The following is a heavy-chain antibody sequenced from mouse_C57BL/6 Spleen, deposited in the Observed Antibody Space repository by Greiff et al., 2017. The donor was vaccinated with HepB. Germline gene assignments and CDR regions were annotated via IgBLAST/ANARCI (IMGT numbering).Heavy chain of an antibody. Sequence: QVQLKQPGAELVKPGASVKMSCKASGYTFTSYWITWVKQRPGQGLEWIGDIYPGSGSTNYNEKFKSKATLTVDTSSSTAYMQLSSLTSEDSAVYYCAIYYGNYDGFAYWGQGTLVTVSA. CDR3: AIYYGNYDGFAY. D-gene: IGHD2-1*01. CDR2: IYPGSGST. CDR1: GYTFTSYW. V-gene: IGHV1-55*01. J-gene: IGHJ3*01.